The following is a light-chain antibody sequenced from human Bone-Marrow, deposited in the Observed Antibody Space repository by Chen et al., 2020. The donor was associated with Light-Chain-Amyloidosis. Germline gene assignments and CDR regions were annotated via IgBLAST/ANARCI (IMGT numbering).Light chain of an antibody. J-gene: IGLJ3*02. CDR3: QVWDRSSDRPV. Sequence: SYVLTQPSSVSVAPGQTATIACGGNNIGSTSVHWYQQTPGQAPLLVGYDDRDRPSGIPERLSGSNSGNLATRTISRVEAGDEDDYYGQVWDRSSDRPVVGGGTKLTVL. CDR2: DDR. V-gene: IGLV3-21*02. CDR1: NIGSTS.